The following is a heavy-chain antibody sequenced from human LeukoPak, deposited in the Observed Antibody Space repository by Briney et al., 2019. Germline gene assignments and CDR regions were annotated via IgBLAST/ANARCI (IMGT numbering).Heavy chain of an antibody. J-gene: IGHJ4*02. CDR1: AGSISSSSYY. D-gene: IGHD1-20*01. CDR2: IYYSGTT. V-gene: IGHV4-39*01. CDR3: ARHINLAGLAGAHFDY. Sequence: SETLSLTCTVSAGSISSSSYYWAWIRQPPGQGLEWIGSIYYSGTTYYNPSLTSRVTMSVDTSKNQFSLELISVTAADTAVFYCARHINLAGLAGAHFDYWGQGILVTVSS.